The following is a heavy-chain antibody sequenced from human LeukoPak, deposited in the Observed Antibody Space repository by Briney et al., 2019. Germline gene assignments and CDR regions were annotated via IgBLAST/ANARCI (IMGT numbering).Heavy chain of an antibody. D-gene: IGHD3-10*01. V-gene: IGHV4-39*01. CDR2: IYYSGST. CDR1: GGSISSSSYY. J-gene: IGHJ4*02. Sequence: SETLSLTCTVSGGSISSSSYYWGWIRQPPGKGLEWIGSIYYSGSTYYNPSLKSRVTISVDTSKNQFSLKLSSVTAADTAVYYCARLRKYRIITMVRGGYFDYWGQGTLVTVSS. CDR3: ARLRKYRIITMVRGGYFDY.